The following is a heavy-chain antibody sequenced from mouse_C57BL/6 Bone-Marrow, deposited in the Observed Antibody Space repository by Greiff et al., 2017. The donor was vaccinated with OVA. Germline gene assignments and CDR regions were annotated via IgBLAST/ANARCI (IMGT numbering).Heavy chain of an antibody. CDR2: IRNKANNHAT. V-gene: IGHV6-6*01. D-gene: IGHD2-4*01. Sequence: DVKLVESGGGLVQPGGSMKLSCAASGFTFSDAWMDWVRQSPEKGLEWVAEIRNKANNHATYYAESVKGRFTISRDDSKSSVYLQMNSLRAEDTGIYYCTRRELELRQGYAMDYWGQGTSVTVSS. J-gene: IGHJ4*01. CDR1: GFTFSDAW. CDR3: TRRELELRQGYAMDY.